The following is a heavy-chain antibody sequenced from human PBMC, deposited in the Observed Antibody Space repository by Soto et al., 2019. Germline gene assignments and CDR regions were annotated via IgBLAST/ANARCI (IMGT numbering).Heavy chain of an antibody. CDR3: AEARDYYDCSGPEFGY. V-gene: IGHV3-23*01. J-gene: IGHJ4*02. CDR1: GFTFSSYA. D-gene: IGHD3-22*01. Sequence: EVQLLESGGGLVQPGGSLRLSCAASGFTFSSYAMSWVRQAPGKGLEWVSAISGSGGSTYYADSVKGRFTISRDNSKNRLYLQMNSLSAEDRGVYYCAEARDYYDCSGPEFGYWGQGILVTVSS. CDR2: ISGSGGST.